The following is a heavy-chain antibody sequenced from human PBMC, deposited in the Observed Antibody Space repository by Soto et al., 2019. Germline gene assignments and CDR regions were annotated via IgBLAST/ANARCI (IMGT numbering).Heavy chain of an antibody. V-gene: IGHV1-2*04. J-gene: IGHJ6*02. CDR2: INPNSGGT. CDR1: GYTFTGYY. D-gene: IGHD3-22*01. Sequence: ASVKVSCKASGYTFTGYYMRWVRQAPGQGLEWMGWINPNSGGTNYAQKFQGWVTMTRDTSISTAYMELSRLRSDDTAVYYCARSYYDSSGYYPGYGMDVWGQGTTVTVSS. CDR3: ARSYYDSSGYYPGYGMDV.